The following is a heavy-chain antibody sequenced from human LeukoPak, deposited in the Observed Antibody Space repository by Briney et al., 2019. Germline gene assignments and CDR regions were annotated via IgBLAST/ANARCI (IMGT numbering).Heavy chain of an antibody. D-gene: IGHD2-15*01. V-gene: IGHV3-21*01. CDR1: GFTFSSYS. CDR2: ISSSSSYT. J-gene: IGHJ4*02. CDR3: ARAGYCSGGSCYFDY. Sequence: KPGGSLRLSCAASGFTFSSYSMNWVRQAPGKGLEWVSSISSSSSYTYYADSVKGRFTISRDNAKNPLYLQMNSLRAEDTAVYYCARAGYCSGGSCYFDYWGQGTLVTVSS.